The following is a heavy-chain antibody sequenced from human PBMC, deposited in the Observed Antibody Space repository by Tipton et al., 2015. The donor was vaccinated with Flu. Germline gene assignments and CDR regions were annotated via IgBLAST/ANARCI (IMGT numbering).Heavy chain of an antibody. J-gene: IGHJ4*02. CDR3: ASRGGDENDY. V-gene: IGHV4-61*01. CDR2: VYYRGGT. Sequence: LRLSCSVSGGSVSSESFYWTWVRQPPGEGLEWIGYVYYRGGTIYSPPLKSRVTITIDTSKNQFSLKLTSVTAADTAVYYCASRGGDENDYWGQGLLVTVSS. D-gene: IGHD2-21*01. CDR1: GGSVSSESFY.